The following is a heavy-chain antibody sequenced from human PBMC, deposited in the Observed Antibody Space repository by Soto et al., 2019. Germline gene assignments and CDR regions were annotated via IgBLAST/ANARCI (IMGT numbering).Heavy chain of an antibody. V-gene: IGHV1-69*04. CDR2: IIPIVGIA. D-gene: IGHD2-2*01. J-gene: IGHJ6*02. CDR3: ERDHLPYCGSSTSCYFGAYYYYYGMDV. Sequence: SVKVSCKASGGTFSSYTTSWVRQAPGQGLEWMGRIIPIVGIANYAQKFQGRVTITADKSTSTAYMELSSLRSEDTAVYYCERDHLPYCGSSTSCYFGAYYYYYGMDVWG. CDR1: GGTFSSYT.